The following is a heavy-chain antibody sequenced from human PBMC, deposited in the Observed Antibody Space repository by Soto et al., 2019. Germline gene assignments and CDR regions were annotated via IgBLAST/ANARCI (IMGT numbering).Heavy chain of an antibody. Sequence: PSETLSLTCTVSGGSISSNWWSWVRQPPGRGLEWIGEIYHSGSTNYNPSLKSRVTISVDKSKNQFSLKLSSVTAADTAVYYCARDLSSSSWEGYYYYGMDVWGQGTTVTVSS. J-gene: IGHJ6*02. V-gene: IGHV4-4*02. D-gene: IGHD6-13*01. CDR2: IYHSGST. CDR3: ARDLSSSSWEGYYYYGMDV. CDR1: GGSISSNW.